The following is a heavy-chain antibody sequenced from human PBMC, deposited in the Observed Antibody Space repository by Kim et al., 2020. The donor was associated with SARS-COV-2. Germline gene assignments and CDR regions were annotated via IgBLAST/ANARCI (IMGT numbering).Heavy chain of an antibody. V-gene: IGHV1-3*01. CDR1: GFTFSDYA. Sequence: ASVKVSCKASGFTFSDYAMYWVRQAPGQRLEWMGWINAGNGNTRYSQKFQGRVTITWDTSASTAYMDLTSLRLEDTAVYYCARERFGGSFDYWGQEPWSPSPQ. CDR3: ARERFGGSFDY. D-gene: IGHD3-10*01. CDR2: INAGNGNT. J-gene: IGHJ4*01.